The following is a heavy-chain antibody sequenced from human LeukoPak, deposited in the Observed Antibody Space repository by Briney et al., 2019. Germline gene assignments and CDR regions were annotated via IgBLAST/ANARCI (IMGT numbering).Heavy chain of an antibody. CDR1: GGSISSGGYY. V-gene: IGHV4-31*03. J-gene: IGHJ5*02. D-gene: IGHD3-10*01. CDR2: IYYSGST. Sequence: SQTLSLTCTVSGGSISSGGYYWSWIRQHLGKGLEWIGYIYYSGSTYYNPSLKSRVTISVDTSKNQFSLKLSSVTAADTAVYYRARAPLVSGWFDPWGQGTLVTVSS. CDR3: ARAPLVSGWFDP.